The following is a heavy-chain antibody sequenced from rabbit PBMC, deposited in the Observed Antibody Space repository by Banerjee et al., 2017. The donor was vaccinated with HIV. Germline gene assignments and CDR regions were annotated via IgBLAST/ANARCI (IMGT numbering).Heavy chain of an antibody. J-gene: IGHJ4*01. V-gene: IGHV1S45*01. CDR3: ARDFDL. CDR1: GFSFSNKYV. CDR2: INTSSGTT. Sequence: QEQLEESGGGLVKPEGSLTLTCKASGFSFSNKYVMCWVRQAPGKGLEWIACINTSSGTTDYASWANGRFTISKTSSTTVTLQMTSLTAADTATYFCARDFDLWGPGTLVTVS.